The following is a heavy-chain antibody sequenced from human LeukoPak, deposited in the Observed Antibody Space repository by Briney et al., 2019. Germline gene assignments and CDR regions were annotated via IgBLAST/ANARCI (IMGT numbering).Heavy chain of an antibody. CDR2: IYTSGST. CDR1: GGSISSYY. V-gene: IGHV4-4*07. J-gene: IGHJ4*02. D-gene: IGHD3-22*01. CDR3: ARSGYYYDSSGYWTADY. Sequence: SETLSLTCTVSGGSISSYYWSWIRQPAGKGLGWIGRIYTSGSTNYNPSLKSRVTMSVDTSKNQFSLKLSSVTAADTAVYYCARSGYYYDSSGYWTADYWGQGTLVTVSS.